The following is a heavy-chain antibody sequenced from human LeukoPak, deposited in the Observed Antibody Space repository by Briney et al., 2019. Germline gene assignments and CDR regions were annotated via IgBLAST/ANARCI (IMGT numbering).Heavy chain of an antibody. CDR2: INQDGRTI. D-gene: IGHD3-10*01. J-gene: IGHJ4*02. CDR1: GFPFSTYW. V-gene: IGHV3-7*01. CDR3: AREPDAGFGEVTYFDY. Sequence: PGGSLRLSCAASGFPFSTYWMNWIRQAPEKGLEWVANINQDGRTINYGDPVKGRFTSSRDNARNSLYLQMNSLRAEDTAVYYCAREPDAGFGEVTYFDYWGQGTLVTVSS.